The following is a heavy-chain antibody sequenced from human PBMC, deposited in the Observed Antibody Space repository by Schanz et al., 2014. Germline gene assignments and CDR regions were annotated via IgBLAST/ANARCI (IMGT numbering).Heavy chain of an antibody. CDR2: IIPIHGIV. D-gene: IGHD1-1*01. J-gene: IGHJ3*02. V-gene: IGHV1-69*02. CDR3: ARGGGTEDVFDI. CDR1: GGTFSTYP. Sequence: QVQLVQSGAEVKKPGSSMKVSCKASGGTFSTYPINWLRQAPGQGLEWMGRIIPIHGIVNYAQRFQDRVRITADKSTSTAYMELSSLRSDDTAVYYCARGGGTEDVFDIWGQGTIRTVSS.